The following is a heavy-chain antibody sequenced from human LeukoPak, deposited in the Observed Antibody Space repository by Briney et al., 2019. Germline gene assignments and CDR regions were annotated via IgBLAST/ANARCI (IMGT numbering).Heavy chain of an antibody. J-gene: IGHJ2*01. Sequence: QSGGSLRLSCAASGFTFGNYAMSWVRQAPGKGLEWVSGVSGSGTTTYYADSVKGRFTISRDNSKNTLFLQMNSLRAEDTAVYYCAKGRGNSLNWYFDLWGRGTLVTVSS. CDR3: AKGRGNSLNWYFDL. D-gene: IGHD1-7*01. CDR2: VSGSGTTT. V-gene: IGHV3-23*01. CDR1: GFTFGNYA.